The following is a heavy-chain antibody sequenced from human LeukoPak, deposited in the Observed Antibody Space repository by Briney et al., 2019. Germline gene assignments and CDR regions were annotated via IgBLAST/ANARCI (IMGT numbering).Heavy chain of an antibody. J-gene: IGHJ4*02. Sequence: SETLSLTCAVYGGSFSGYYWSWIRQPPGKELEWIGEINHSGSTNYNPSLKSRVTISVDTSKNQFSLKLSSVTAADTAVYYCARGYGSSWSKLDYWGQGTLVTVSS. CDR1: GGSFSGYY. CDR3: ARGYGSSWSKLDY. D-gene: IGHD6-13*01. CDR2: INHSGST. V-gene: IGHV4-34*01.